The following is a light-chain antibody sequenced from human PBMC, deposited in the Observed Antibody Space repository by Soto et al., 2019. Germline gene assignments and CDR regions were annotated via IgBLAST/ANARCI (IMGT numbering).Light chain of an antibody. CDR2: GAS. CDR3: QQRSNWPPIT. CDR1: QSVRGSY. Sequence: EIVMTQSPATLSVSPGERAALSCRASQSVRGSYLAWYQQKPGQAPRLLIYGASTRATGIPARFSGSGSGTEFTLTISSLQSEDFAVYYCQQRSNWPPITFGQGTRLEIK. J-gene: IGKJ5*01. V-gene: IGKV3-15*01.